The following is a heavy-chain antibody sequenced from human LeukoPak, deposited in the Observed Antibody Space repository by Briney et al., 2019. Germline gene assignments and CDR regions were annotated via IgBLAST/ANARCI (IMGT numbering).Heavy chain of an antibody. J-gene: IGHJ5*02. V-gene: IGHV3-30-3*01. CDR3: ATFCSGGDCYSFAP. CDR2: ISYDGSNK. Sequence: PGGSLRLSCAASGFTFSSYAMHWVRQAPGKGLEWVAVISYDGSNKYYADSVKGRFTISRDNSKNTLYLQMNSLRAEDTAVYYCATFCSGGDCYSFAPWGQGTLVTVSS. D-gene: IGHD2-15*01. CDR1: GFTFSSYA.